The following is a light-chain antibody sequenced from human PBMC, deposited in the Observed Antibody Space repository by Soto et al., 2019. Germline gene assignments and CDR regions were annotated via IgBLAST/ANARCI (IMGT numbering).Light chain of an antibody. V-gene: IGKV1-5*03. CDR2: KAT. J-gene: IGKJ1*01. Sequence: DIQMTQSPSILSASVGDRVTITCRASQRIDTCLAWYQQKPWTAPKLLIYKATILQRGVPSRFSGSGSGTEFTLAISSLQPDDIGTYDCQEYETFSPWTFGQGTKVEMK. CDR3: QEYETFSPWT. CDR1: QRIDTC.